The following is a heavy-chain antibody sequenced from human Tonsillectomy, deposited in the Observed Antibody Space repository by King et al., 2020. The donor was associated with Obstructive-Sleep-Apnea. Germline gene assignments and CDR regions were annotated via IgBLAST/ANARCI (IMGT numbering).Heavy chain of an antibody. V-gene: IGHV4-59*08. Sequence: VQLQESGPGLVKPSETLSLTCTVSGGSISSFYWSWIRQSPGKGLEWIGYIDYSGTTNYNPSLTSRVTISVDTSKNHVSLNLSSLTAADTALYYCAGTYYYDTSGDRKYYYGMDVWGQGTTVTVSS. J-gene: IGHJ6*02. CDR1: GGSISSFY. CDR2: IDYSGTT. CDR3: AGTYYYDTSGDRKYYYGMDV. D-gene: IGHD3-22*01.